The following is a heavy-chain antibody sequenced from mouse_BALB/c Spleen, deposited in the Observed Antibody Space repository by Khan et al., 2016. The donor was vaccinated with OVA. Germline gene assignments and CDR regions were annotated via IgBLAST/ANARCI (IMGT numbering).Heavy chain of an antibody. Sequence: VRLQQSGPELVKPGASVKIPCKASGYTFTDYIIDWVKQSHGKRLEWIGDINPNNGYTVYTQRFKGKATLPVDKSSRTAYMDLRSLTSEDTAVYDCARQSYGGFAYWGQGTLVTVSA. CDR3: ARQSYGGFAY. V-gene: IGHV1-18*01. J-gene: IGHJ3*01. CDR1: GYTFTDYI. D-gene: IGHD2-12*01. CDR2: INPNNGYT.